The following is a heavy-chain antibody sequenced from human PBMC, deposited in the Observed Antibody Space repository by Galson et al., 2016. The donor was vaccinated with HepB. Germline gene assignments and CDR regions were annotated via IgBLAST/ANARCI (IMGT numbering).Heavy chain of an antibody. D-gene: IGHD6-13*01. CDR3: ARGCYGSGGWYTPFDY. V-gene: IGHV3-30-3*01. Sequence: SLRLSCAASGFAFSDYPMHWVRQAPCTGLQWVALVSHDGRNNYYADSLKGRFTISNEHSKNTLYLQMNSLRAEDTAVFYCARGCYGSGGWYTPFDYWGQGTLVTVSS. CDR1: GFAFSDYP. CDR2: VSHDGRNN. J-gene: IGHJ4*02.